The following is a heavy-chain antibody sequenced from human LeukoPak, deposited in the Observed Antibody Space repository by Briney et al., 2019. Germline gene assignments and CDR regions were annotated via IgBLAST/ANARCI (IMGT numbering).Heavy chain of an antibody. CDR3: VVEDY. CDR1: GFTFSSYS. D-gene: IGHD3-10*01. J-gene: IGHJ4*02. Sequence: GGSLRLSCAASGFTFSSYSMNWVRQAPGKGLEWVANIKQDGSEKYYVDSVKGRFTISRDNAKKTLFLQMNSLRAEDTAVYYCVVEDYWGQGTLVTVSS. CDR2: IKQDGSEK. V-gene: IGHV3-7*01.